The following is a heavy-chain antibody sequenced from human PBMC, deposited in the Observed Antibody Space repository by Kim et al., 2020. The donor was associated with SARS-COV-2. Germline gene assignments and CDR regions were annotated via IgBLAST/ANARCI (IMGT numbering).Heavy chain of an antibody. Sequence: LKSRVTISVETSKNQFSLKLSSVTAADTAVYYCARGLPEEAAGTYWFDPWGQGTLVTVSS. V-gene: IGHV4-31*02. D-gene: IGHD6-13*01. CDR3: ARGLPEEAAGTYWFDP. J-gene: IGHJ5*02.